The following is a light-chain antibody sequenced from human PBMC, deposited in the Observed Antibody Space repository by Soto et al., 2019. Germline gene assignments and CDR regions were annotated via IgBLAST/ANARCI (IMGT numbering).Light chain of an antibody. V-gene: IGKV1-5*01. CDR3: QQYNSYLST. CDR2: DAS. J-gene: IGKJ2*02. CDR1: QSISSW. Sequence: DIQMTQSPSTLSASVGDRVTITCRASQSISSWLAWYQQKPGQAPKLLIYDASSLASGVPSRFSGSGSGTEFTLTISSLQPDDFAAYYCQQYNSYLSTFGRGTKLEIK.